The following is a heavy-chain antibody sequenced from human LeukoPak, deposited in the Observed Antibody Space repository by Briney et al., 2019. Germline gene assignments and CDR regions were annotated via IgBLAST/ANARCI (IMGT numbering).Heavy chain of an antibody. CDR3: ARGGSYQLNNWFDP. CDR1: GYRFTTYW. V-gene: IGHV5-51*01. Sequence: GESLKISCKGSGYRFTTYWIAWLRQMPGKGLEWMGLIYPGDSDTRYSPSFQGQVTISADKSISTAYLQWSSLKASDTAMYYCARGGSYQLNNWFDPWGQGTLVTVSS. D-gene: IGHD1-26*01. CDR2: IYPGDSDT. J-gene: IGHJ5*02.